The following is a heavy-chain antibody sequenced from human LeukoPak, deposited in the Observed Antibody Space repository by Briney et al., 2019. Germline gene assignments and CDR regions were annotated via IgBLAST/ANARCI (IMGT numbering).Heavy chain of an antibody. CDR3: ARESPVDNWFDP. J-gene: IGHJ5*02. CDR2: IYYSGST. V-gene: IGHV4-30-4*08. Sequence: SQTLSLTXTVSGGSISSGDYYWSWIGQPPGKGLEWIGYIYYSGSTYYNPSLKSRVTISVDTFKNQFSLKLSSVTAADTAVYYCARESPVDNWFDPWGQGTLVTVSS. CDR1: GGSISSGDYY.